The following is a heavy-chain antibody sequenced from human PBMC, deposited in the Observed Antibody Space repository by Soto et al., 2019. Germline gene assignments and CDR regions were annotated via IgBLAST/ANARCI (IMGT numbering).Heavy chain of an antibody. CDR1: GLTFDDYS. Sequence: EVQLVESGGGVVRPGGSLRLSCAASGLTFDDYSMSWVRQAPGKGLEWVSGNNWNGGSKGYADSVKGRFTISRDNAKNSLYLQMNSLRAEDTALYHCAASSSGWYPIPDYWGQGTLVTVSS. J-gene: IGHJ4*02. D-gene: IGHD6-19*01. CDR3: AASSSGWYPIPDY. V-gene: IGHV3-20*01. CDR2: NNWNGGSK.